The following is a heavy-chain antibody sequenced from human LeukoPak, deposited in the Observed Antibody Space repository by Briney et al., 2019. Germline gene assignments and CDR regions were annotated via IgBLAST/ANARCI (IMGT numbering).Heavy chain of an antibody. V-gene: IGHV3-33*01. Sequence: PGRSLRLSCAASGFTFSSYGMHWVRQAPGKGLVWVAVIWYDGSNKYYADSVKGRFTISRDNSKNTLYLQMNSLRAEDTAVYYCARDHSSGWYSDYFDYWGQGTLVTVSS. D-gene: IGHD6-19*01. CDR2: IWYDGSNK. CDR1: GFTFSSYG. CDR3: ARDHSSGWYSDYFDY. J-gene: IGHJ4*02.